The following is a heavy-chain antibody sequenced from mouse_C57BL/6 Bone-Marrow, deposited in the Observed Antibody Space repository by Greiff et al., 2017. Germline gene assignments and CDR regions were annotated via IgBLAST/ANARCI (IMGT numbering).Heavy chain of an antibody. CDR1: GYTFTGYW. V-gene: IGHV1-9*01. CDR3: ARSGHYYGSSYWYFDV. J-gene: IGHJ1*03. CDR2: ILPGSGST. D-gene: IGHD1-1*01. Sequence: VHLVESGAELMKPGASVKLSCKATGYTFTGYWIEWVKQRPGHGLEWIGEILPGSGSTNYNEKFKGKATFTADTSSNTAYMQLSSLTTEDSAIYYCARSGHYYGSSYWYFDVWGTGTTVTVSS.